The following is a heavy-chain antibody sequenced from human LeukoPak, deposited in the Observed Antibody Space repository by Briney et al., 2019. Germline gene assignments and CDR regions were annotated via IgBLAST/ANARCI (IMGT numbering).Heavy chain of an antibody. Sequence: GGSLRLSCAASGFTFSSYEMNWVRQAPGKGLEWVSYISSSGTTIYYADSVKGRFTISRDNSKNTLYLQMNSLRAEDTAVYYCARSFGSRGGPYYFDYWGQGTLVTVSS. CDR1: GFTFSSYE. CDR3: ARSFGSRGGPYYFDY. J-gene: IGHJ4*02. CDR2: ISSSGTTI. D-gene: IGHD2/OR15-2a*01. V-gene: IGHV3-48*03.